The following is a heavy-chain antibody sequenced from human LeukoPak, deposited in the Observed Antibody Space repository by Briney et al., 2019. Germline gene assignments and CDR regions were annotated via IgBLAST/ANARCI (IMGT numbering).Heavy chain of an antibody. CDR3: ARQFEL. D-gene: IGHD1-7*01. CDR1: GGSSSSSNYY. J-gene: IGHJ4*02. CDR2: IYYSGTT. V-gene: IGHV4-39*01. Sequence: SETLSLTCTVSGGSSSSSNYYWDWIRQPPGKGLEWIGSIYYSGTTYYNPSLKSRVTVSIDTSKKQFSLKVSSVTAADTAIYYCARQFELWGQGTLVTVSS.